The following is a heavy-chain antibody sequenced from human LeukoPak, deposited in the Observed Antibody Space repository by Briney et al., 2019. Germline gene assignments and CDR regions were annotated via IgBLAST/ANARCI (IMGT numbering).Heavy chain of an antibody. J-gene: IGHJ5*02. Sequence: SVKVSCKASGGTFSSYAISWVRQAPGQGLEWMGGIIPIFGTANYAQKFQGRVTITTDESTSTAYMELSSLRSEDTAVYYCASDRREGTLTWGQGTLVTVSS. CDR1: GGTFSSYA. CDR3: ASDRREGTLT. CDR2: IIPIFGTA. V-gene: IGHV1-69*05. D-gene: IGHD1-14*01.